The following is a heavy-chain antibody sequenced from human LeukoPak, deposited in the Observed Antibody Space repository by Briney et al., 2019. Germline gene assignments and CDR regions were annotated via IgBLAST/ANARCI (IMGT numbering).Heavy chain of an antibody. V-gene: IGHV1-46*03. CDR1: GYTFTNYY. J-gene: IGHJ4*02. Sequence: ASVKVSCKASGYTFTNYYIHWVRQAPGQGLEWMGIINPSVGSTNYVQKFQGRVTMTRDTSTSTVYMELSSLRSEDTAVYYCSRVDIYGDPTYFDYWGQGTLVIVSS. CDR3: SRVDIYGDPTYFDY. D-gene: IGHD4-17*01. CDR2: INPSVGST.